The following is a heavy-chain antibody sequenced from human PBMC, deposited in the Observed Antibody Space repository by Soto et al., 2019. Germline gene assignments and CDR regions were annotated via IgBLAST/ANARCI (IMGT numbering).Heavy chain of an antibody. D-gene: IGHD3-10*01. CDR2: IYYSGST. J-gene: IGHJ4*02. V-gene: IGHV4-59*08. Sequence: QVQLQESGPGLVKPSETLSLTCTVSGGSISSYYWSWIRQPPGQGLEWIGYIYYSGSTTYNPSLKSRVTISVDTSKNQCSLKLNSMTAADTAVYYCARHNYGSGSTYFDYWGQGTLVTVSS. CDR3: ARHNYGSGSTYFDY. CDR1: GGSISSYY.